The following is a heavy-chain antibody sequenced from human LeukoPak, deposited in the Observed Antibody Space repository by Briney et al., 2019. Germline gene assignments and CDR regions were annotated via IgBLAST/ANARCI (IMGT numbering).Heavy chain of an antibody. Sequence: SETLSLTCSVSGGSISSYYWSWIRQPPGKGLEWIGYIYYSGSTNYNPSLKSRVTISVDTSKNQFSLKLSSVTAADTAVYYCASTYYGAPLAWFDPWGQGTLVTVSS. CDR2: IYYSGST. J-gene: IGHJ5*02. V-gene: IGHV4-59*01. CDR3: ASTYYGAPLAWFDP. D-gene: IGHD4-17*01. CDR1: GGSISSYY.